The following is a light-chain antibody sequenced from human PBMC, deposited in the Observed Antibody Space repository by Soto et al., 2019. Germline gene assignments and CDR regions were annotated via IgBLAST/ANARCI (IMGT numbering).Light chain of an antibody. J-gene: IGKJ3*01. CDR2: DAS. CDR1: QSVSSY. Sequence: EIVLTQSPATLSLSPGVRATLSCRASQSVSSYLAWYQQKPGQAPRLLIYDASNRATGIPARFSGSGSGTYFTLTISSLEPEDFAVYYCQQRSNWPVTFGPGTKVDIK. V-gene: IGKV3-11*01. CDR3: QQRSNWPVT.